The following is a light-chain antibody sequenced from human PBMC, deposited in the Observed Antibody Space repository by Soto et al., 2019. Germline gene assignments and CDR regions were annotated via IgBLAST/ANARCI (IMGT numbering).Light chain of an antibody. V-gene: IGKV3-20*01. CDR3: QQYDSSPWT. Sequence: EIVLTQSPGTLSLSPGERATLSCRASQSVSSSSLAWYQQNPGQAPRLLIYGASSRATAIPDRFSGSGSGTDFTLTISRLEPEDFVVYYCQQYDSSPWTFGQGNKVEIK. CDR2: GAS. J-gene: IGKJ1*01. CDR1: QSVSSSS.